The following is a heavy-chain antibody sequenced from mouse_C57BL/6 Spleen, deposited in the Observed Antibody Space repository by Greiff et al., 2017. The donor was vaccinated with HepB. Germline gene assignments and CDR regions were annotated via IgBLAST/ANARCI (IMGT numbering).Heavy chain of an antibody. CDR3: AREGMVTTGTLYWYFDV. V-gene: IGHV1-63*01. CDR1: GYTFTNYW. CDR2: IYPGGGYT. Sequence: VQLQQSGAELVRPGTSVKMSCKASGYTFTNYWIGWAKQRPGHGLEWIGDIYPGGGYTNYNEKFKGKATLTADKSSSTAYMQFSSLTSEDSAIYYCAREGMVTTGTLYWYFDVWGTGTTVTVSS. D-gene: IGHD2-2*01. J-gene: IGHJ1*03.